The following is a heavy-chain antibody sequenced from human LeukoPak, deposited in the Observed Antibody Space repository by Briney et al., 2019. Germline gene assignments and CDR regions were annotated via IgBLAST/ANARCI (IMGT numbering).Heavy chain of an antibody. CDR3: ARAVVTPSRSSYFAY. CDR2: IYYSGST. J-gene: IGHJ4*02. V-gene: IGHV4-59*01. Sequence: PSETLSLTCTVSGGSISSYYWSWLRQPPGKGLEWIGYIYYSGSTNYNPSLKSRVTISVDTSKNQFSLKLSSVTAADTAVYYCARAVVTPSRSSYFAYWGQGTLVTVSS. D-gene: IGHD4-23*01. CDR1: GGSISSYY.